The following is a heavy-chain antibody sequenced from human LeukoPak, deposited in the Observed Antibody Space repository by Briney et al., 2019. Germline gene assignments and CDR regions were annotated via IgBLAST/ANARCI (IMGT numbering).Heavy chain of an antibody. J-gene: IGHJ6*03. D-gene: IGHD2-2*01. CDR1: GFTFSDHY. Sequence: GGSLRLSCAAFGFTFSDHYMDWVRQAPGKGLEWVGRIKSKTDGGTTDYAAPVKGRFTISRDDSKNTLYLQMNSLKTEDTAVYYCTTDLCSSTSCLYNYYYYYTDVWGKGTTVTVSS. V-gene: IGHV3-15*01. CDR2: IKSKTDGGTT. CDR3: TTDLCSSTSCLYNYYYYYTDV.